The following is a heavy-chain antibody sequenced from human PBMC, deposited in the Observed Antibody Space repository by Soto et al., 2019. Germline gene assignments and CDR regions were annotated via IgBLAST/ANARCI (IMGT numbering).Heavy chain of an antibody. D-gene: IGHD1-26*01. V-gene: IGHV3-48*02. CDR3: ARDRRWELLRSCYYYYGMDV. CDR1: GFTFSSYS. J-gene: IGHJ6*02. Sequence: LRLSCAASGFTFSSYSMNWVRQAPGKGLEWVSYISSSSSTIYYADSVKGRFTISRDNAKNSLYLQMNSLRDEDTAVYYCARDRRWELLRSCYYYYGMDVWGQGTTVTVSS. CDR2: ISSSSSTI.